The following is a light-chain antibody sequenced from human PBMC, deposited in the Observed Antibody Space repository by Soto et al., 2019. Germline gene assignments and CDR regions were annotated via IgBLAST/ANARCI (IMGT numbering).Light chain of an antibody. CDR2: DAS. V-gene: IGKV3-20*01. Sequence: EIVLTQSPDTLSLSPGERATLSCRASQSVRSNYLAWYQQKPGQAPRFLIYDASSRATGIPERFSGSGSGTDFTLTISRLEPEDFAVYYCQQYGSTPLTFGGGTKVDI. CDR1: QSVRSNY. J-gene: IGKJ4*01. CDR3: QQYGSTPLT.